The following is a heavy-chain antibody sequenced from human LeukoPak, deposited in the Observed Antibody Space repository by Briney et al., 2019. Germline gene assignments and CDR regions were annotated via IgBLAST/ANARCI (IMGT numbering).Heavy chain of an antibody. J-gene: IGHJ4*02. Sequence: PGGSLRLSCAASGFTFSSNYMSWVRQAPGKGLEWVSVIYSGGSTYYADSVKGRFTISRDNSKNTLYLQMNSLRAEDTAVYYCARDPEVGATTSSFDYWGQGTLVTVSS. CDR3: ARDPEVGATTSSFDY. V-gene: IGHV3-66*01. D-gene: IGHD1-26*01. CDR1: GFTFSSNY. CDR2: IYSGGST.